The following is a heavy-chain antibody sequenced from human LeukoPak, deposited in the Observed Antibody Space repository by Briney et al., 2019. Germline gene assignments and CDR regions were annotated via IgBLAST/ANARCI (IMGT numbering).Heavy chain of an antibody. CDR1: GFTFSSHG. J-gene: IGHJ4*02. CDR3: AREGMIRTTREYYFDY. Sequence: PRGSLRLSCAASGFTFSSHGMNWVRQAPGEGPEWVSHISNTSTTKYYADSVKGRFTISRDNAENSLYLEMNSLRVEDTAVYYCAREGMIRTTREYYFDYWGQGILVTVSS. CDR2: ISNTSTTK. V-gene: IGHV3-48*01. D-gene: IGHD3-10*01.